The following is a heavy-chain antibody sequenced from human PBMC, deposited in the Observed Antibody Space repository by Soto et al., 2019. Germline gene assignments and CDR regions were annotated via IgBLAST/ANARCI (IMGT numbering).Heavy chain of an antibody. Sequence: SETLSLTCAVSGGSISSGGYSWSWIRQPPGKGLEWIGYIYHSGSTYYNPSLKSRVTISVDTSKNQFSLKLSSVTAADTAVYYCARGGRIVVAPFDYWGQGTLLTVSS. CDR1: GGSISSGGYS. CDR2: IYHSGST. J-gene: IGHJ4*02. V-gene: IGHV4-30-2*01. D-gene: IGHD2-2*01. CDR3: ARGGRIVVAPFDY.